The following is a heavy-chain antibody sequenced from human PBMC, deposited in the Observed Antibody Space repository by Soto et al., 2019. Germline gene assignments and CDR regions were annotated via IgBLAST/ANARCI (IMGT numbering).Heavy chain of an antibody. V-gene: IGHV1-18*01. CDR2: ISAYNGNT. D-gene: IGHD5-12*01. CDR1: GYTFTSYG. Sequence: GASVKVSCKAPGYTFTSYGISWVRQAPGQGLEWMGWISAYNGNTNYAQKLQGRVTMTTDTSTSTAYMELRSLRSDDTAVYYCARVATRGGSNWFDPWGQGTLVTVSS. J-gene: IGHJ5*02. CDR3: ARVATRGGSNWFDP.